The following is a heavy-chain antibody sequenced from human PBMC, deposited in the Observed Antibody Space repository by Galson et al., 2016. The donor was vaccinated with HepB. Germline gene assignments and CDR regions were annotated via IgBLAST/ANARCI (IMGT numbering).Heavy chain of an antibody. CDR1: GVTFSNYA. V-gene: IGHV3-33*06. Sequence: SLRLSCAASGVTFSNYAMHWVRQAPGKGLEWVAVIWYDGSHQYYGDSVKGRFTISRDNSKNTLYLQMNSLRAEDTAVYYCAKEGRQYGDYDFDHWGQGTLVTVSS. D-gene: IGHD4-17*01. J-gene: IGHJ4*02. CDR3: AKEGRQYGDYDFDH. CDR2: IWYDGSHQ.